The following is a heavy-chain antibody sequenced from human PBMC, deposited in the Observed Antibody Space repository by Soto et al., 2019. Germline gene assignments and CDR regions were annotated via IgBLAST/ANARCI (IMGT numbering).Heavy chain of an antibody. Sequence: SETLSVTCAVSGGSISSGGFSWSWIRQPPGKGLEWIGYIFQSGSPSYNPSLKSRVTISVERSKNQFFLKLSSVTAADTAVYYGARDRNALGALDDWGQATLVTVAS. CDR1: GGSISSGGFS. CDR2: IFQSGSP. CDR3: ARDRNALGALDD. J-gene: IGHJ4*02. V-gene: IGHV4-30-2*01. D-gene: IGHD1-1*01.